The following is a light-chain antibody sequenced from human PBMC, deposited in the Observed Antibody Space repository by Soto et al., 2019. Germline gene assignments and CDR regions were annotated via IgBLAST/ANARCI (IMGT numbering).Light chain of an antibody. CDR1: QAIRND. CDR2: AAT. Sequence: AIQMTQSPSSLSASVGDRVTITCRASQAIRNDLGWYQQKPGEAPKLLILAATMLQNGVPSRFSGGGSGTDFTLTIRSLQPEYFATYYCLQDYHYPRTFGQGTKVEIK. CDR3: LQDYHYPRT. V-gene: IGKV1-6*01. J-gene: IGKJ1*01.